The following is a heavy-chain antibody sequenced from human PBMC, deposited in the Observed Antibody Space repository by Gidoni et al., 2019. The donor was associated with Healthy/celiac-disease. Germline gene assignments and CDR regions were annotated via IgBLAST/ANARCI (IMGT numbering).Heavy chain of an antibody. CDR1: GYTFTSYG. Sequence: VQLVQSGAEVKKPGASVKVSCKASGYTFTSYGISWVRQAPGQGLEWMGWISAYNGNTNYAQKLQGRVTMTTDTSTSTAYMELRSLRSDDTAVYYCARVPMTIFGVVIMSYYFDYWGQGTLVTVSS. D-gene: IGHD3-3*01. J-gene: IGHJ4*02. V-gene: IGHV1-18*04. CDR2: ISAYNGNT. CDR3: ARVPMTIFGVVIMSYYFDY.